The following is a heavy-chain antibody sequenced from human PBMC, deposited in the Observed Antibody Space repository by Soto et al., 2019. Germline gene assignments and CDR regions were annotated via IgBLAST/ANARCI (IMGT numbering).Heavy chain of an antibody. Sequence: SETLSLTCTVSGGSISSYYWSWIRQPPGKGLEWIGYIYYSGSTNYNPSLKSRVTISVDTSKNQFSLKLSSVTAADTAVYYCARTSYGDYGLEYYYYYYMDVWGKGTTVTV. J-gene: IGHJ6*03. V-gene: IGHV4-59*01. D-gene: IGHD4-17*01. CDR2: IYYSGST. CDR3: ARTSYGDYGLEYYYYYYMDV. CDR1: GGSISSYY.